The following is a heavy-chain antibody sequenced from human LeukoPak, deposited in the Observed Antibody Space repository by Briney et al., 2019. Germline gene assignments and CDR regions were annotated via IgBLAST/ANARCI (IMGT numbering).Heavy chain of an antibody. CDR3: AKDPNGDYIGTFDI. Sequence: GGSLRLSCAGSGFTFSTSWMSWVRQAPGKGLEWVATVLGSGVPTYYADSVQGRFTISRDNSKNTLYLQMSSLRAEDTAIYYCAKDPNGDYIGTFDIWGQGTTVIVS. CDR2: VLGSGVPT. V-gene: IGHV3-23*01. D-gene: IGHD4-17*01. J-gene: IGHJ3*02. CDR1: GFTFSTSW.